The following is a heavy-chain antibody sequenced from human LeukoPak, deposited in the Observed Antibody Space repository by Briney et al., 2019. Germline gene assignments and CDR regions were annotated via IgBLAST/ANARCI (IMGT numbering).Heavy chain of an antibody. V-gene: IGHV3-23*01. CDR1: GFTFSSYA. Sequence: GSLRLSCAASGFTFSSYAMSWVRQAPGKGLEWVSGISASGSITYYADSVKGRFTISRDNSKNTLYLQMNSLRAEDTAVYYCAKDLYGDYDNDYWGQGTLVTVSS. CDR2: ISASGSIT. J-gene: IGHJ4*02. CDR3: AKDLYGDYDNDY. D-gene: IGHD4-17*01.